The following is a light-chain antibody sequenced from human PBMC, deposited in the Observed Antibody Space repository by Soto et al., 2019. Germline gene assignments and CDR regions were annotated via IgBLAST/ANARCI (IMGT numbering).Light chain of an antibody. J-gene: IGKJ1*01. CDR2: HAS. V-gene: IGKV1-5*01. CDR1: QSISYW. Sequence: DIRMTQAPSTLSASVGERVTITCRASQSISYWLAWYQQKPGKAPKFLIYHASSLESGVPSRFSGNGSATAFTRNISSLQPEDLATYYWQHYNAHWTFGQGTKLE. CDR3: QHYNAHWT.